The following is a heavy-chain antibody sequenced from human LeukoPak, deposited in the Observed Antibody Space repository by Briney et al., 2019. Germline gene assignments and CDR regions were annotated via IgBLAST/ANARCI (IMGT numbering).Heavy chain of an antibody. CDR1: GFTFSSYA. J-gene: IGHJ4*02. CDR3: AKGYSYGDHYFDY. Sequence: GGSLRLSCAASGFTFSSYAMSWVRQAPGKGLEWVSAVSGSGDSTYYADSVKGRFTISRDNSKNTLYLQMNSLRAEDTAVYYCAKGYSYGDHYFDYWGQGTLVTVSP. D-gene: IGHD5-18*01. V-gene: IGHV3-23*01. CDR2: VSGSGDST.